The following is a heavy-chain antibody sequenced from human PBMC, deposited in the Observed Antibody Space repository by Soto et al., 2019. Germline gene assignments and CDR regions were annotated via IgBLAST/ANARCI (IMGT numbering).Heavy chain of an antibody. CDR2: ISGSGDST. Sequence: HPGGSLRLSCAASGFTCSTYAMNWVRQAPGKGLEWVSGISGSGDSTYYADSVKGRFTVSRDNSKNTLYLQMSSLRAEDTAVFYCAKERSSGWSLDYWGQGTLVTV. V-gene: IGHV3-23*01. D-gene: IGHD6-19*01. CDR3: AKERSSGWSLDY. CDR1: GFTCSTYA. J-gene: IGHJ4*02.